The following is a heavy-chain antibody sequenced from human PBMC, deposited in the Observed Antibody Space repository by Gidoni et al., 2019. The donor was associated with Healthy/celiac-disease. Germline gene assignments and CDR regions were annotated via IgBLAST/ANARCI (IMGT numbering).Heavy chain of an antibody. CDR3: ATIMIGTSDYYYFFGMDV. CDR2: IKSKTDGGTT. V-gene: IGHV3-15*01. CDR1: GFTHSNAW. J-gene: IGHJ6*02. Sequence: EVQLVESGGNWVKPGGSLRLPGAASGFTHSNAWRSWVRQAPGKGLEWCGRIKSKTDGGTTDFAAPLKGRFTISRDDSKNTLYLQMNSLKTEDTVVYYCATIMIGTSDYYYFFGMDVWGQGTTVTVSS. D-gene: IGHD3-10*02.